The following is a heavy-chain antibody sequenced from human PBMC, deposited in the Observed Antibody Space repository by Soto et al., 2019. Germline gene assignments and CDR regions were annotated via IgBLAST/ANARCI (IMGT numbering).Heavy chain of an antibody. CDR2: INPSGGST. V-gene: IGHV1-46*03. CDR1: GYTFTSYY. CDR3: ARDLTGYCSGGSCYNWFDS. J-gene: IGHJ5*01. Sequence: ASVKVSCKASGYTFTSYYMHWVRQAPGQGLEWMGIINPSGGSTSYAQKFQGRVTMTRDTSTSTVYMELSSLRSEDTAVYYCARDLTGYCSGGSCYNWFDSRGQGTLVTVSA. D-gene: IGHD2-15*01.